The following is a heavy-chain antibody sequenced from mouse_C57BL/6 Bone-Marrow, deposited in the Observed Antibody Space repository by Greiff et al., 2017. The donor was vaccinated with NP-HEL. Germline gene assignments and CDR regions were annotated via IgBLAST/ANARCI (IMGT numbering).Heavy chain of an antibody. J-gene: IGHJ2*01. CDR1: GYTFTSYG. CDR3: ARRGYDGYFLFDY. CDR2: IYPRSGNT. D-gene: IGHD2-3*01. Sequence: QVQLKESGAELARPGASVKLSCKASGYTFTSYGISWVKQRTGQGLEWIGEIYPRSGNTYYNEKFKGKATLTADKSSSTAYMELRSLTSEDSAVYFCARRGYDGYFLFDYWGQGTTLTVSS. V-gene: IGHV1-81*01.